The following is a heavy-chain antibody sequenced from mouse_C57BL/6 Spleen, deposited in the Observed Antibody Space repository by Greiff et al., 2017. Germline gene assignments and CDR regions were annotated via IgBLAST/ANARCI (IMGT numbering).Heavy chain of an antibody. J-gene: IGHJ2*01. CDR1: GYTFTDYN. V-gene: IGHV1-22*01. CDR3: ARWGTGTSFDY. Sequence: VQLQQSGPELVKPGASVKMSCKASGYTFTDYNMHWVKQSHGKSLEWIGYINPNNGGTSYNQKFKGKATLTVNKSSSTAYMALRSLTSEDSAVYYCARWGTGTSFDYWGQGTTLTVAS. D-gene: IGHD4-1*01. CDR2: INPNNGGT.